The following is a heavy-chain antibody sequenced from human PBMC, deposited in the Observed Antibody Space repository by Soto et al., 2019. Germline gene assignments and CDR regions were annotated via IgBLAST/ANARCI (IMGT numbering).Heavy chain of an antibody. J-gene: IGHJ4*02. CDR1: GGTFSTYT. D-gene: IGHD3-22*01. CDR2: IIPIIGII. Sequence: SVKVSCKASGGTFSTYTITWVRQAPGQGLEWMGRIIPIIGIINYAQKFQGRVTVTADKFTGTAYMELTRLRSDDTAVFYCASSPTYYYDSSGTRFYYWGQGTLVTVSS. V-gene: IGHV1-69*02. CDR3: ASSPTYYYDSSGTRFYY.